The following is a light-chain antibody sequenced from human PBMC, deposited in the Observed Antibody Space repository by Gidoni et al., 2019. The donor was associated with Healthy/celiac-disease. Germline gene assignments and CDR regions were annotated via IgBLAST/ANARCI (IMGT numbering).Light chain of an antibody. CDR1: QDISNY. Sequence: DIQLTQSPSSLSASVGDRVTITCQASQDISNYLNWYQQKPGKAPKLLIYDASNLETGVPSRFSGSGSGTDVTFTISSLQPEDIATYYCQQYDNLPRVTFGPXTKVDIK. V-gene: IGKV1-33*01. CDR3: QQYDNLPRVT. CDR2: DAS. J-gene: IGKJ3*01.